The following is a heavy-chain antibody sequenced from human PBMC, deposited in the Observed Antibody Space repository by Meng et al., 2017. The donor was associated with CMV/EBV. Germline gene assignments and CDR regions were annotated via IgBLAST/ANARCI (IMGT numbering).Heavy chain of an antibody. CDR3: TRDYDILTGSAPYYYGMDV. D-gene: IGHD3-9*01. CDR1: GFTSSSYE. CDR2: ISSSGSTI. V-gene: IGHV3-48*03. J-gene: IGHJ6*02. Sequence: GESLKISRAASGFTSSSYEMNWVRQAPGKGLEWVSYISSSGSTIYYADSVKGRFTISRDNAKNSLYLQMNSLRAEDTAVYYCTRDYDILTGSAPYYYGMDVWGQGTTVTVSS.